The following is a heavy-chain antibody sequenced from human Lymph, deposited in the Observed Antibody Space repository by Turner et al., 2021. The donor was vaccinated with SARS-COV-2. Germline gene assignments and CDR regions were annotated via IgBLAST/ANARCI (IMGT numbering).Heavy chain of an antibody. V-gene: IGHV1-24*01. D-gene: IGHD3-3*01. CDR3: ATGPYDFWSGPSPGYYGMDV. J-gene: IGHJ6*02. CDR2: FDPEDGET. Sequence: QVQLVQSGAEVKKPGASVKVSCKVSGYTLTEVSMHWVRQAPGKGLEWMGGFDPEDGETIYAQKFQGRVTMTEDTSTDTDYMELSSLRSEDTAVYYCATGPYDFWSGPSPGYYGMDVWGQGTTVTVSS. CDR1: GYTLTEVS.